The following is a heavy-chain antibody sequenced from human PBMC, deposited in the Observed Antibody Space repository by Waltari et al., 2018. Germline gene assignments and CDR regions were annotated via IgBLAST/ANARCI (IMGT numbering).Heavy chain of an antibody. CDR2: INPNRAGT. J-gene: IGHJ4*02. CDR1: GYTFTGYQ. V-gene: IGHV1-2*02. Sequence: QVHLVQSGAEVKKPGASVKVSCKASGYTFTGYQIHWVRQAPGQGLEWMGWINPNRAGTNYAQNVQGRVTITRDTSIRPAYMELSRLRSDDTAMYYCARDLVVGSGDYWGQGTLVTVSS. D-gene: IGHD1-26*01. CDR3: ARDLVVGSGDY.